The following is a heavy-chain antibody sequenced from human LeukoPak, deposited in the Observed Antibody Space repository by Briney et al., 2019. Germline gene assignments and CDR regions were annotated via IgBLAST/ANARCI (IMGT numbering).Heavy chain of an antibody. V-gene: IGHV1-2*02. D-gene: IGHD2-21*01. CDR2: INPNRGGT. CDR3: ARADRLHGGPYLIGP. CDR1: GYSFTDYY. Sequence: ASVKVSCTTSGYSFTDYYMHWVRQAPGQGLEWMGWINPNRGGTSSAQKFQGRVTMTRDTSISTVYMEVSWLTSDDTAIYYCARADRLHGGPYLIGPWGQGTLVTVSS. J-gene: IGHJ5*02.